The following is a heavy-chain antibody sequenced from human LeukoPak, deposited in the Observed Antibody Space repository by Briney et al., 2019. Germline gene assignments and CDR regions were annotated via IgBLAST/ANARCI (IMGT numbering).Heavy chain of an antibody. CDR3: ARVDPEYCSGGSCYHDAFDI. Sequence: ASVKVSCKASVYTFTGYYMHWVRQAPGQGLEWIGWINPNSGGTNYAQKFQGRVTMTRDTSISTAYMELSRLRSDDTAVYYCARVDPEYCSGGSCYHDAFDIWGQGTMVTVSS. V-gene: IGHV1-2*02. CDR2: INPNSGGT. J-gene: IGHJ3*02. D-gene: IGHD2-15*01. CDR1: VYTFTGYY.